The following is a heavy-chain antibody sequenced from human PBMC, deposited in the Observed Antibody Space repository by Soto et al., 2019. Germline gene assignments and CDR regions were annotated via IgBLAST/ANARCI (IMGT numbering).Heavy chain of an antibody. J-gene: IGHJ5*02. Sequence: PSETLSLTCSVSGDSTTSDAYYWGWIRRPPGKGLEWLGSIYYSGYTYYNPSLKSRVTISVDRSRNQFSLNLRSVTAADTAVYYCVSGTSFYDVLTGYYVDRWFDPWGQGTLVTVSS. CDR3: VSGTSFYDVLTGYYVDRWFDP. V-gene: IGHV4-39*01. CDR2: IYYSGYT. CDR1: GDSTTSDAYY. D-gene: IGHD3-9*01.